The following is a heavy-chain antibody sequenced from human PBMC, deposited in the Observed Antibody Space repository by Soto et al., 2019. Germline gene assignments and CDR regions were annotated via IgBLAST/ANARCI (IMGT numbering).Heavy chain of an antibody. CDR2: ISSSSSYI. D-gene: IGHD5-18*01. V-gene: IGHV3-21*01. J-gene: IGHJ5*02. CDR3: AREGKQLWSIGHWFDP. CDR1: GFTFSSYS. Sequence: EVQLVESGGGLVKPGGSLRLSCAASGFTFSSYSMNWVRQAPGKGLEWVSSISSSSSYIYYADSVKGRFTISRDNAKNSLYLQMNSLRAEDTAVYYCAREGKQLWSIGHWFDPWGQGTLVTVSS.